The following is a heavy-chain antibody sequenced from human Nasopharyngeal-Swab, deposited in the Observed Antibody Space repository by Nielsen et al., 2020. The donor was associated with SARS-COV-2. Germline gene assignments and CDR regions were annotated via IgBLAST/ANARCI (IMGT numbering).Heavy chain of an antibody. D-gene: IGHD3-10*01. CDR2: LDPSDSSS. CDR3: ARRSFYYGSGTVRCMDV. V-gene: IGHV5-10-1*01. Sequence: GESLKISCKGSGYSISSYWIRWVRQMPGKGLEWMGILDPSDSSSNYSPSFQGHVTISVDKSLSTAFLQWSSLKASDTAVYYCARRSFYYGSGTVRCMDVWGQGTTVTVSS. J-gene: IGHJ6*02. CDR1: GYSISSYW.